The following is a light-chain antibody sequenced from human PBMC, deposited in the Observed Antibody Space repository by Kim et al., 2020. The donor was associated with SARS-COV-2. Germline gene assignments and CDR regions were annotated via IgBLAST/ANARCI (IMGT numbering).Light chain of an antibody. CDR1: NIGSKS. CDR3: QVWDGSSEV. V-gene: IGLV3-21*04. Sequence: SYELTQPPSVSVAPGKTARITCGGNNIGSKSVHWYQQKPGQAPVLVIYYDSDRPSGIPERFSGSNSGNTATLTISRVEAGDEADYYCQVWDGSSEVFGGG. CDR2: YDS. J-gene: IGLJ2*01.